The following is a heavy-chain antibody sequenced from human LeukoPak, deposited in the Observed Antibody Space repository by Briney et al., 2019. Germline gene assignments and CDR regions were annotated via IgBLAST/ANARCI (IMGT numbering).Heavy chain of an antibody. CDR3: AKVGSSGTYYFDY. CDR2: ISWNSGSI. J-gene: IGHJ4*02. D-gene: IGHD6-19*01. CDR1: GFTFDDYA. Sequence: GRSLRLSCAASGFTFDDYAMRWVRQAPGKGLEWVSGISWNSGSIGYADSVKGRFTISRDNAKNSLYLQMNSLRAEDTALYYCAKVGSSGTYYFDYWGQGTLVTVSS. V-gene: IGHV3-9*01.